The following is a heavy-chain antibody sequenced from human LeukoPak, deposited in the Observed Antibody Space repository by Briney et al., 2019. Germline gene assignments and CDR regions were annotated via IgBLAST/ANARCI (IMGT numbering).Heavy chain of an antibody. CDR1: GFTFSSYA. CDR2: ISYDGSNK. Sequence: GGSLRLSCAASGFTFSSYAMHWVRQAPGKGLEWVAVISYDGSNKNYADSVKGRFTISRDNSKNTLYLQMNSLRAEDTAVYYCATTPYCSGGSCYSGLYNWGQGTLVTVSS. V-gene: IGHV3-30-3*01. J-gene: IGHJ4*02. D-gene: IGHD2-15*01. CDR3: ATTPYCSGGSCYSGLYN.